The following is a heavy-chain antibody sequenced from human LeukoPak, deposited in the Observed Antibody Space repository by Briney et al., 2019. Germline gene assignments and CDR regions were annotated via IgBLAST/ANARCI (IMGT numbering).Heavy chain of an antibody. CDR1: GYTFTGYY. CDR2: INPNSGGT. D-gene: IGHD3-10*01. Sequence: ASEKVSCKASGYTFTGYYMHWVRQAPGQGLEWMGWINPNSGGTNYAQKFQGRVTMTRDTSISTAYMDLNRLRSDDTAVYYCARDPTSLWFGDGRDDAFDIWGQGTMVTVSS. V-gene: IGHV1-2*02. CDR3: ARDPTSLWFGDGRDDAFDI. J-gene: IGHJ3*02.